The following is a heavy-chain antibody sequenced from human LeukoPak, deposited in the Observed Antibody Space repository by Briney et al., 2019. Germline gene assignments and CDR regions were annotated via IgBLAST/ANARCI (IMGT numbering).Heavy chain of an antibody. D-gene: IGHD4-17*01. CDR1: GFSLSTSGMR. V-gene: IGHV2-70*04. CDR2: IDWDDDK. J-gene: IGHJ4*02. CDR3: AGTYGDYFNY. Sequence: SGPTLVNPPQTLTLTCTFSGFSLSTSGMRVSWIRQPPGKALEWLARIDWDDDKFYSTSLKTRLSISKDTSKNQVVLTMTNMDPVDTATYYCAGTYGDYFNYWGQGTLVTVSS.